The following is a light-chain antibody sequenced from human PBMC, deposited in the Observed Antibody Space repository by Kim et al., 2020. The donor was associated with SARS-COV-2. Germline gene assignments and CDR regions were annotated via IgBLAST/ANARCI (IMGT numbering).Light chain of an antibody. CDR2: QDT. CDR3: QVWDRSTVV. Sequence: SYELTQPPSVSVSPGQTASITCSGDKLGDENVCWYQQKPGQSPVVVIYQDTKRYSGIPDRFSGSKSGNTATLTISGTQAMDEADYSCQVWDRSTVVFGGGTQLTVL. CDR1: KLGDEN. V-gene: IGLV3-1*01. J-gene: IGLJ2*01.